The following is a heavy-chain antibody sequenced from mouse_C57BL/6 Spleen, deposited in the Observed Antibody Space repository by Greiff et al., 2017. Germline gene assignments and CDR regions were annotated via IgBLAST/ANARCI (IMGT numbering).Heavy chain of an antibody. CDR2: IFPGSGST. V-gene: IGHV1-75*01. Sequence: VQLQQSGPELVKPGASVKISCKASGYTFTDYYINWVKQRPGQGLEWIGWIFPGSGSTYYNEKFKGKATLTVDKSSSTAYMLLSSLTSEDSAVYFCARIYYYGSSPHYYAMDYWGQGTSVTVSS. J-gene: IGHJ4*01. CDR1: GYTFTDYY. CDR3: ARIYYYGSSPHYYAMDY. D-gene: IGHD1-1*01.